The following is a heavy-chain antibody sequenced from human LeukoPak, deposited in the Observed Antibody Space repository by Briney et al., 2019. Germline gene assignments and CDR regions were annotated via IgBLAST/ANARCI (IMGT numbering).Heavy chain of an antibody. D-gene: IGHD2-15*01. CDR1: GYTFSSYG. CDR2: ISVYNGNT. V-gene: IGHV1-18*01. CDR3: ARDRPAGSSHDMDV. J-gene: IGHJ6*02. Sequence: ASVKVSCKAPGYTFSSYGISWVRQAPGQGLEWMGWISVYNGNTNYAQKFQGRVTMTTDTSTSTAYMEVRSLRSDDTAVYYCARDRPAGSSHDMDVWGQGTTVTVSS.